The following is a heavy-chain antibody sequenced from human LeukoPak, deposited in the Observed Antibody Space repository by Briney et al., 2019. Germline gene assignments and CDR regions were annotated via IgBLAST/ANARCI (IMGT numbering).Heavy chain of an antibody. Sequence: ASVKVSCKASGYTSTSYGISWVRQAPGQGLEWMGWISAYNGNTNYAQKLLGRVTMTTDTSTSTAYMELRSLRSDDTAVYYCARVVVRKRLFDYWGQGTLVTVSS. CDR3: ARVVVRKRLFDY. CDR2: ISAYNGNT. CDR1: GYTSTSYG. D-gene: IGHD3-16*02. V-gene: IGHV1-18*01. J-gene: IGHJ4*02.